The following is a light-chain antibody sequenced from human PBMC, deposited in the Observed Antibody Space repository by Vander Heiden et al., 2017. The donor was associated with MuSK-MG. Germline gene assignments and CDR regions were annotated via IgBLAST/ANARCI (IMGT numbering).Light chain of an antibody. V-gene: IGKV4-1*01. CDR2: WAS. CDR1: QSVLYSSNNKNY. J-gene: IGKJ1*01. CDR3: QEDYSTPWT. Sequence: DIVMTQSPDSLAVSLGERATINCKSSQSVLYSSNNKNYLAWYQQKPGQPPKLLIYWASTRQFGVPDRFSGSGSGTAFTLTISSLQAEDVAVYYCQEDYSTPWTFGQGTKVEIK.